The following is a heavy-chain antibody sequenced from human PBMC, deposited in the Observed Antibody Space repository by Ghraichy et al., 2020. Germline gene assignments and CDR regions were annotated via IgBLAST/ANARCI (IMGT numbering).Heavy chain of an antibody. V-gene: IGHV1-18*04. J-gene: IGHJ4*02. CDR3: ARGSLGGSSHFDY. Sequence: ASVKVSCKASGYTFTDYSVNWVRQAPGQGLEWMGWISAYSGETNYAQKLQGRVTMTTDTFTTTAYMEVRSLRSDDTAVYYCARGSLGGSSHFDYWGQGTPVTVSS. D-gene: IGHD1-26*01. CDR2: ISAYSGET. CDR1: GYTFTDYS.